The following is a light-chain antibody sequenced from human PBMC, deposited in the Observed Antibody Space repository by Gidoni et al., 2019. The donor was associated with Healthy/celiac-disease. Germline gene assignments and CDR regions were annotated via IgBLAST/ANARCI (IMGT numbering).Light chain of an antibody. Sequence: NFMLTQPHSVSESPRKTVTISCTGSSGSIASNYVQWYQQRPGSAPTTVIYEDNQRPSGVPDRFSGSIDSSSNSASLTISGLKTEDEADYYCQSYDSSNPVFGGGTKLTVL. CDR3: QSYDSSNPV. CDR2: EDN. CDR1: SGSIASNY. V-gene: IGLV6-57*02. J-gene: IGLJ3*02.